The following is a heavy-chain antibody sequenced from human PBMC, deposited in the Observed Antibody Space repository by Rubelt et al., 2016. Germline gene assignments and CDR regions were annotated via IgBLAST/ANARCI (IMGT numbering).Heavy chain of an antibody. Sequence: QVQLVQSGAEVKKPGASVKVSCKASGYTFTSYYMHWVRQAPGQGLEWMGWISAYNGKTNYAQKLQGRVTMTTDTSTSTAYMELRSLRSDDTAVYYCARVSGYDPFYYYGMDVWGQGTTVTVSS. CDR2: ISAYNGKT. CDR3: ARVSGYDPFYYYGMDV. V-gene: IGHV1-18*04. CDR1: GYTFTSYY. D-gene: IGHD5-12*01. J-gene: IGHJ6*02.